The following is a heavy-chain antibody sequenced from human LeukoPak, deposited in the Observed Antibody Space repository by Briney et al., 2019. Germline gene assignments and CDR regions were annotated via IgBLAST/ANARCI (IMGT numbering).Heavy chain of an antibody. J-gene: IGHJ5*02. Sequence: GRSLRLSCAASGFTFSSYAMHWVRQAPGKGLEWVAVISYDGSNKYYADSMKGRFTISRDNSKNTLYLQMNSLRAEDTAVYYCAKGSEYQLLYNWFDPWGQGTLVTVSS. CDR1: GFTFSSYA. D-gene: IGHD2-2*01. CDR3: AKGSEYQLLYNWFDP. CDR2: ISYDGSNK. V-gene: IGHV3-30-3*01.